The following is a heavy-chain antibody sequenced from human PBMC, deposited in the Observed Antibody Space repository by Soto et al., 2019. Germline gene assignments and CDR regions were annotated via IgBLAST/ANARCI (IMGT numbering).Heavy chain of an antibody. CDR2: ISASGAST. J-gene: IGHJ4*02. CDR3: PKVARRTWGGDYFDY. CDR1: GFTFSRYA. V-gene: IGHV3-23*01. D-gene: IGHD2-21*01. Sequence: GGSLRLSCAASGFTFSRYAMTWVRQAPGKGLECVSVISASGASTYYADSVKGRVTISRDNSKNTLYLQMNSLRAEDTAVYYCPKVARRTWGGDYFDYWGQGTLVTVSS.